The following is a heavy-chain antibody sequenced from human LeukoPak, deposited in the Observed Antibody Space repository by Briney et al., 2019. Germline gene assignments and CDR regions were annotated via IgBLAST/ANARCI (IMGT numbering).Heavy chain of an antibody. J-gene: IGHJ5*02. CDR2: IYHSGST. D-gene: IGHD5-12*01. CDR1: GGSISSGGYS. Sequence: SETLSLTCAVSGGSISSGGYSWSWIRQPPGKGLEWIGYIYHSGSTYYNPSLKSRVTISVDRSKNQFSLKLSSVTAADTAAYYCARGDVEMATMGDSWGQGTLVTVSS. V-gene: IGHV4-30-2*01. CDR3: ARGDVEMATMGDS.